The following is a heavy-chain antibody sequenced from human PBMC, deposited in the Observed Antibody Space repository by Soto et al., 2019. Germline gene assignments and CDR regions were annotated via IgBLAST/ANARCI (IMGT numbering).Heavy chain of an antibody. J-gene: IGHJ4*02. CDR3: ARGRYGDY. Sequence: QVHLVQSGAEVKKPGASVKVSCKGSGYAFTTYGIAWVRQAHGQGLEWMGWISAHNGNTNYAQKLQGRVTVTRDTSTSTAYMELRSLRSDDTAVYYSARGRYGDYWCQGALVTVSS. V-gene: IGHV1-18*01. CDR2: ISAHNGNT. D-gene: IGHD1-1*01. CDR1: GYAFTTYG.